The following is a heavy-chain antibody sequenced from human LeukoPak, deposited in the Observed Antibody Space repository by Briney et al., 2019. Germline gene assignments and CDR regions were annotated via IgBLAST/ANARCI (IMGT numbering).Heavy chain of an antibody. CDR3: AREIAVAWRDFDY. Sequence: SETLSPTCTVSGGSISSSSYYWGWIRQLPGKGLEWIGSIYYSGSTYYNPSLKSRVTISVDTSKNQFSLKLSSVTAADTAVYYCAREIAVAWRDFDYWGQGTLVTVSS. V-gene: IGHV4-39*01. CDR1: GGSISSSSYY. J-gene: IGHJ4*02. D-gene: IGHD6-19*01. CDR2: IYYSGST.